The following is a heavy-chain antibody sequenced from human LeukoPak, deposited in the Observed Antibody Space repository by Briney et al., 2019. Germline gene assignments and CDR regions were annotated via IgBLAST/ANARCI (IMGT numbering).Heavy chain of an antibody. Sequence: GGSLRLSCAASGFTVSSVYMTWVRQAPGKGLEWVSVIYSGGNTYYTDSVKGRFTISRDNSKDTLYLQMNGLRVDGTAVYYCASNGGNSGSFLQLDYWGQGTLLTVSS. CDR3: ASNGGNSGSFLQLDY. V-gene: IGHV3-66*02. CDR1: GFTVSSVY. CDR2: IYSGGNT. J-gene: IGHJ4*02. D-gene: IGHD1-26*01.